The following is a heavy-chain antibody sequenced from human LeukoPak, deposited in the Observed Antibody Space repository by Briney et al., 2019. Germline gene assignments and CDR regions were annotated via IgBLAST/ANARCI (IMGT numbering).Heavy chain of an antibody. CDR2: IYYSGRT. V-gene: IGHV4-31*03. CDR3: ARYCSSTSCPEGYYYYYGMDV. CDR1: GGSISSGGYY. J-gene: IGHJ6*02. Sequence: PSETLSLTCTVSGGSISSGGYYWSWIRQHPGKGLERIGYIYYSGRTYYNPSLKSRVTISVDTSKNQFSLKLSSVTAADKAVYYCARYCSSTSCPEGYYYYYGMDVWGQGTTVTVSS. D-gene: IGHD2-2*01.